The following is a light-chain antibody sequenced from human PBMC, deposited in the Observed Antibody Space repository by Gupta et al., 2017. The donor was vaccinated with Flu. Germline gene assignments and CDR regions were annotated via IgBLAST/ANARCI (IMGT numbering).Light chain of an antibody. CDR3: AQWDDIRDGPV. CDR1: WSPSGSDT. Sequence: SVLTQQPSASGPPGQRVNISSSGTWSPSGSDTPRWYPQLPAAAPKVLIYHDSQRASGAPARFSGTRSGASASLFIDGLQSEEEGIYYCAQWDDIRDGPVFGGGSRLTVL. CDR2: HDS. J-gene: IGLJ2*01. V-gene: IGLV1-44*01.